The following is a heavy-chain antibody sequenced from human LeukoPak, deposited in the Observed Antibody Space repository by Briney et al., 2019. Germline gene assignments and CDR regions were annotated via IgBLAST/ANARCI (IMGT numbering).Heavy chain of an antibody. CDR1: GGSLSSYY. J-gene: IGHJ3*02. V-gene: IGHV4-59*08. Sequence: SETLSLTCTVSGGSLSSYYWSWIRQPPGKGLEWIAYIYYSGSTTYNPSLKSRVTLSVDTSKNQFSLKLSSVTAADAAIYYCARRRGDYGSGELNIWGQGTVVTVSS. CDR2: IYYSGST. D-gene: IGHD3-10*01. CDR3: ARRRGDYGSGELNI.